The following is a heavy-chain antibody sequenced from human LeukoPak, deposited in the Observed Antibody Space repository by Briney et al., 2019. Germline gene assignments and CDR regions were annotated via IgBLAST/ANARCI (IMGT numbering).Heavy chain of an antibody. Sequence: PSETLSLTCTVSGGSISSYYWSWIRQPAGKGLELIGRIYTSGSTNYNPSLKSRVTMSVDTSKDQFSLKLSSVTAADTAVYYCASSINYDILTGYYRDYWGQGTLVTVSS. V-gene: IGHV4-4*07. CDR2: IYTSGST. D-gene: IGHD3-9*01. J-gene: IGHJ4*02. CDR3: ASSINYDILTGYYRDY. CDR1: GGSISSYY.